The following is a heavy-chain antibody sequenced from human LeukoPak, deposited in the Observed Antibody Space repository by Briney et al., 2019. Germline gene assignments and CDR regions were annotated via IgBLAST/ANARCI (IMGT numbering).Heavy chain of an antibody. Sequence: SETLSLTCTVSGYSISSGYYWGRTPQPPGKGLEWIGRNYHSRNLYYNPSLKSRVTISVDTSKKQFSLKLSSVTAADTAVYYCARVKLDYYYDSSGYENQAFDYWGQGTLVTVSS. J-gene: IGHJ4*02. CDR1: GYSISSGYY. V-gene: IGHV4-38-2*02. CDR2: NYHSRNL. D-gene: IGHD3-22*01. CDR3: ARVKLDYYYDSSGYENQAFDY.